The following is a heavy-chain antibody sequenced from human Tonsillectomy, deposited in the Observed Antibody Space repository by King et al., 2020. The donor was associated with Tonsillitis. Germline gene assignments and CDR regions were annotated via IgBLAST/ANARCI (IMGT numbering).Heavy chain of an antibody. J-gene: IGHJ6*02. V-gene: IGHV4-39*01. Sequence: MQLQESGPGLVKPSETLSLTCTVSGGSISSSSYYWGWIRQPPGKGLEWIGSIYYSGSTYYNPSLKSRVTISVDTSKNPFSLKLSSVTAADTAVYYCASLFKNYDILTGYYPYYYYGMDVWGQGTTVTVSS. CDR1: GGSISSSSYY. CDR2: IYYSGST. CDR3: ASLFKNYDILTGYYPYYYYGMDV. D-gene: IGHD3-9*01.